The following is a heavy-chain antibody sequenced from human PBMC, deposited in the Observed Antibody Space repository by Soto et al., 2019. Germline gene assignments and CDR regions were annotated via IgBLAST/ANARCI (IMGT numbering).Heavy chain of an antibody. V-gene: IGHV4-4*07. D-gene: IGHD3-3*01. J-gene: IGHJ5*02. CDR2: IYSSGNT. CDR3: ARGQRFSDWFDP. CDR1: GGTISGYY. Sequence: SETLSLTCSVSGGTISGYYWTWIRQPAGKGLEWIGRIYSSGNTKYNPSLQSRVTMSLDTSNNQFSLRLTSVTAADTAVYYCARGQRFSDWFDPWGQGTLVAVSS.